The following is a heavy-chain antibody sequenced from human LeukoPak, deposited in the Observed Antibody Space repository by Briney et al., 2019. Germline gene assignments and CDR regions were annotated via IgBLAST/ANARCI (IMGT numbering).Heavy chain of an antibody. D-gene: IGHD3-22*01. CDR1: GFTFSNHW. Sequence: GGSLRLSCEASGFTFSNHWMHWVRQAPGKGLVWASVISKDGSTSIYADSVRGRLTISRDNAKNTLYLQMNSLRVEDTSVYYCARDYYMGIVDQWGQGTLVTVSS. CDR3: ARDYYMGIVDQ. CDR2: ISKDGSTS. J-gene: IGHJ5*02. V-gene: IGHV3-74*01.